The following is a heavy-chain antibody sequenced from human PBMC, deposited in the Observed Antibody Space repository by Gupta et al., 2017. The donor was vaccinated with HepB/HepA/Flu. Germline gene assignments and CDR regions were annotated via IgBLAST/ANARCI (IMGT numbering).Heavy chain of an antibody. CDR3: ARHYVGVPSSTYHYFCMDV. CDR2: IYPGDADT. CDR1: GNSFSSYW. D-gene: IGHD1-26*01. J-gene: IGHJ6*02. V-gene: IGHV5-51*01. Sequence: ELQLLQPGAEVTRPGASLNISCQFSGNSFSSYWIAWVRQMPGKGLEWMGIIYPGDADTRYSPSFQGQVTISVDESINTAYLQWSSLAASDTAMYYCARHYVGVPSSTYHYFCMDVWGQGTTVTVS.